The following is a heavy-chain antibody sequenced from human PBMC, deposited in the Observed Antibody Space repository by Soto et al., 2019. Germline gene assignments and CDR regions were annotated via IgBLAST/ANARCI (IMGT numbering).Heavy chain of an antibody. V-gene: IGHV4-59*01. Sequence: LSLTCTVSGGSISSYYWSWIRQPPGKGLEWIGYIYYSGSTNYNPSLKSRVTISVDTSKNQFSLKLSSVTAADTAVYYCARDRLYYYGMDVWGQGTTVTVSS. J-gene: IGHJ6*02. CDR3: ARDRLYYYGMDV. CDR1: GGSISSYY. CDR2: IYYSGST.